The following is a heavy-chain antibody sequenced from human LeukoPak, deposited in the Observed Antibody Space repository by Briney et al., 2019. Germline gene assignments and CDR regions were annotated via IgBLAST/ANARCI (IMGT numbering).Heavy chain of an antibody. V-gene: IGHV3-23*01. CDR1: GFTFSSHA. D-gene: IGHD7-27*01. Sequence: GGSLRLSCGASGFTFSSHAMSWVRQAPGKGLEWVSFIRGSGASTYYADSVKGRFTISRDNSKNTLYLQMNSLRAEDTAVYYCAKALGYPDYWGQGTLVTVSS. CDR2: IRGSGAST. J-gene: IGHJ4*02. CDR3: AKALGYPDY.